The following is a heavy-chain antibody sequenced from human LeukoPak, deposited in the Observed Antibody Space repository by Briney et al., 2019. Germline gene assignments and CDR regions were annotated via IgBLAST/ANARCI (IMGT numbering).Heavy chain of an antibody. J-gene: IGHJ6*02. CDR2: IYYSGST. D-gene: IGHD3-16*01. V-gene: IGHV4-39*07. CDR1: GGSISSSSYY. Sequence: SETLSLTCTVSGGSISSSSYYWGWIRQPPGKGLEWIGSIYYSGSTYYNPSLKSRVTISVDTSKNQFSLKLSSVTAADTAVYYCARDPWGASYYYGMDVWGQGTTVTVSS. CDR3: ARDPWGASYYYGMDV.